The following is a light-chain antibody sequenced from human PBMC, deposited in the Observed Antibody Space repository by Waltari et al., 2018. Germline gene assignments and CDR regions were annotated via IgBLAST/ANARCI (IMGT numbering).Light chain of an antibody. V-gene: IGKV2-29*02. CDR1: QSLLQSDGKTY. J-gene: IGKJ4*01. CDR3: MQGLHLPLT. Sequence: DIVMTQTPLSLSVTPGQPASIFCKSSQSLLQSDGKTYLYWYLQRPGQSPQLLIHGASSRFSGVPDNFRGRGSGTHLTLKIRRVEAEDVGVYYCMQGLHLPLTFGGGTTAEIK. CDR2: GAS.